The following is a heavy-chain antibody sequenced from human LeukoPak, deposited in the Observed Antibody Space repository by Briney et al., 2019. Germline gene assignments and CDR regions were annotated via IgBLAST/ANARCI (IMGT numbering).Heavy chain of an antibody. CDR3: ARVRDYDGYFDY. CDR2: ISSSSSYI. D-gene: IGHD3-22*01. Sequence: GGSLRLSCAASGFTFSSYSMNWLRQAPGKGLEWVSSISSSSSYIYYADSVKGRFTISRDNAKNSLYLQMNSLRAEDTAIYYCARVRDYDGYFDYWGQGVLVSVSS. V-gene: IGHV3-21*01. J-gene: IGHJ4*02. CDR1: GFTFSSYS.